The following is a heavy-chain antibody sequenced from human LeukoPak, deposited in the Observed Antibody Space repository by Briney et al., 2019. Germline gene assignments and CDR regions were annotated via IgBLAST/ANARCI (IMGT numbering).Heavy chain of an antibody. CDR2: INPNSGDT. J-gene: IGHJ4*02. D-gene: IGHD1-26*01. CDR3: ASAIAGVTTDY. Sequence: ASVKVSCKASGYTFTGYYIHWVRQAPGQGLEWMGWINPNSGDTNFAQKFQGRVTMTRDTSISTAYMELSRLRSDDTALYYCASAIAGVTTDYWGQGTLVTVSS. CDR1: GYTFTGYY. V-gene: IGHV1-2*02.